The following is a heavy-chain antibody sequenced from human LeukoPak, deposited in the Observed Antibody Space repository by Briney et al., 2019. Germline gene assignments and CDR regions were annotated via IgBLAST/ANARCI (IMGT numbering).Heavy chain of an antibody. D-gene: IGHD6-13*01. Sequence: GGSLTLSCAASGFTFSGSAMHWVRQASGKGLEWVGRIRSKANSYATAYAASVKGRFTISRDDSKNTAYLQMNSLKTEDTAVYYCTRHVGIAAATGGQLDYWGQGTLVTVSS. CDR2: IRSKANSYAT. CDR1: GFTFSGSA. J-gene: IGHJ4*02. V-gene: IGHV3-73*01. CDR3: TRHVGIAAATGGQLDY.